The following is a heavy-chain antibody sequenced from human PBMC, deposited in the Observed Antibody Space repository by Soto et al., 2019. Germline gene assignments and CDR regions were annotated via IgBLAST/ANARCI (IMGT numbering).Heavy chain of an antibody. CDR3: AIRYYYDTSGYSSLLGQWFGH. Sequence: SETLSLTCAVSGGSISSSNWWSWVRQPPGKGLEWIGEIYHSGSTNYNPSLKSRVTISVDKSKNQFSLKLSSVTAAATAVDYCAIRYYYDTSGYSSLLGQWFGHWGQGTLVTVVS. J-gene: IGHJ5*01. D-gene: IGHD3-22*01. CDR2: IYHSGST. V-gene: IGHV4-4*02. CDR1: GGSISSSNW.